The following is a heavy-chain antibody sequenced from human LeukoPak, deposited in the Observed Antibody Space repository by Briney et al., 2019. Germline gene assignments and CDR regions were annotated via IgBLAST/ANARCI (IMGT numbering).Heavy chain of an antibody. D-gene: IGHD1-26*01. CDR3: AGISYRGTWAVGY. CDR1: GFTFSSYA. V-gene: IGHV3-23*01. J-gene: IGHJ4*02. Sequence: GGSLRLSCVASGFTFSSYAMSWVRQAPGKGLEWVSGISAGGDTTYTADSVRGRFTISRDNSNNTLYLQMNTLTAEDTAVCYCAGISYRGTWAVGYWGQGALVTVTA. CDR2: ISAGGDTT.